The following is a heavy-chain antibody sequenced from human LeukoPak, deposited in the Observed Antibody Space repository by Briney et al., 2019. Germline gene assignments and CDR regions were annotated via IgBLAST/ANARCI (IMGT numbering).Heavy chain of an antibody. CDR1: GFTLSSYA. CDR2: ISYDGSNK. J-gene: IGHJ4*02. V-gene: IGHV3-30-3*01. D-gene: IGHD6-6*01. CDR3: ARDRWSRGAPDKFDY. Sequence: GGSLRLSCAASGFTLSSYAMHWVRQAPGKGLEWVAVISYDGSNKYYADSVKGRFTISRDNSKNTLYLQMNSLRAEDTAVYYCARDRWSRGAPDKFDYWGQGTLVTVSS.